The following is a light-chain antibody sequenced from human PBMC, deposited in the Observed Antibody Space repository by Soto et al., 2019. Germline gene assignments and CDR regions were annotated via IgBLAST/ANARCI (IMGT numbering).Light chain of an antibody. CDR2: GAS. V-gene: IGKV3-15*01. CDR3: QQYDDWPPYT. CDR1: QSITNN. J-gene: IGKJ2*01. Sequence: EIVMTQSPATLSVSPGERATLSCRASQSITNNLAWYQQKPGQSPRLLIYGASTRSSGVPARFSGSGSGTEFTLAISSLQSEDFAVYYCQQYDDWPPYTFGQGTRLESK.